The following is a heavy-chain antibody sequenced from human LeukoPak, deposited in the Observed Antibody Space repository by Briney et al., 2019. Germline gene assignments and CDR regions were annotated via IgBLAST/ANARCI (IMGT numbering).Heavy chain of an antibody. Sequence: PSETLSLTCTVSGGSISGYYWSWIRPPPGKGLEWIGYISYSGSTNYNPSLKSRVTISVDTSKNQFSLKLSSVTAADTAVYYCARLAMLRGVPYFDYWGQGALVTVSS. CDR2: ISYSGST. J-gene: IGHJ4*02. V-gene: IGHV4-59*01. CDR3: ARLAMLRGVPYFDY. D-gene: IGHD3-10*01. CDR1: GGSISGYY.